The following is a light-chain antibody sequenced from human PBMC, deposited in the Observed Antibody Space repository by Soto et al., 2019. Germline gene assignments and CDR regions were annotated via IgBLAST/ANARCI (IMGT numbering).Light chain of an antibody. Sequence: QSVLTQPPSASGTPGQRVTISCSGSSSSIGSNTVNWYQQLPGTAPKLLMYSNNQRPSGVPDRFSGSKSGTSASLAISGLQSEDEADYYCATWDDSLNGRVFGGGTKLTVL. J-gene: IGLJ3*02. CDR1: SSSIGSNT. V-gene: IGLV1-44*01. CDR2: SNN. CDR3: ATWDDSLNGRV.